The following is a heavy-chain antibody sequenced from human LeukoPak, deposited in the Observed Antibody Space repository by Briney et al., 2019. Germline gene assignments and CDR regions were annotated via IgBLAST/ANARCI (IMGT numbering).Heavy chain of an antibody. CDR1: GFTVSSNY. CDR3: ARVRGESPRWFDP. V-gene: IGHV3-53*01. Sequence: GGSLRLSCAASGFTVSSNYMSWVRQAPGKGLEWVSVIYSGGSTYYADSVKGRFTISRDNAKNTLYLQMNSLRAEDTAVYYCARVRGESPRWFDPWGQGTLVTVSS. CDR2: IYSGGST. J-gene: IGHJ5*02. D-gene: IGHD3-10*01.